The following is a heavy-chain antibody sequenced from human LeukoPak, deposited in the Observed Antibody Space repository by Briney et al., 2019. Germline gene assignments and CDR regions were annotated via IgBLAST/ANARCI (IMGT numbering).Heavy chain of an antibody. CDR3: ASRARVWFGELLWDY. CDR1: GYSFTSYW. V-gene: IGHV5-51*01. Sequence: GESLKISCKGSGYSFTSYWIGWVRQMPGKGLEWMGTIYPGDSDTRYSPSFQGQVTISADKSISTAYLQWSSLKASDTAMYYCASRARVWFGELLWDYWGQGTLVTVSS. D-gene: IGHD3-10*01. CDR2: IYPGDSDT. J-gene: IGHJ4*02.